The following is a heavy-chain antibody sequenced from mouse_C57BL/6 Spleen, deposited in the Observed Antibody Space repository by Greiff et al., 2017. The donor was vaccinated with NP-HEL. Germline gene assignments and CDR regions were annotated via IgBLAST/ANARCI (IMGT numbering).Heavy chain of an antibody. CDR1: GYTFTSYW. V-gene: IGHV1-72*01. CDR3: ARSNWDFDY. Sequence: VQLQQSGAELVKPGASVKLSCKASGYTFTSYWMHWVKQRPGRGLEWIGRIDPNSGGTKYNEKFTSTATLTVDKPSTKALMPLSSLTSEDSAFYYCARSNWDFDYWGQGTTLTVSA. D-gene: IGHD4-1*01. CDR2: IDPNSGGT. J-gene: IGHJ2*01.